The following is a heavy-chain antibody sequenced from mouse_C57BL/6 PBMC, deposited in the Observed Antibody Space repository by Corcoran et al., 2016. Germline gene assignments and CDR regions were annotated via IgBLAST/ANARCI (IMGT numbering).Heavy chain of an antibody. D-gene: IGHD1-1*01. CDR1: GYTFTTYG. CDR3: ARSGLDGSSPWFAY. CDR2: INTYSGVP. Sequence: QIQLVQSGPELKKPGETVKISCKASGYTFTTYGMSWVKQAPGKGLKWMGWINTYSGVPTYADDFKGRVAFSLETSASTAYLQINNLKNEDTATYFCARSGLDGSSPWFAYWGQGTLVTVSA. J-gene: IGHJ3*01. V-gene: IGHV9-3*01.